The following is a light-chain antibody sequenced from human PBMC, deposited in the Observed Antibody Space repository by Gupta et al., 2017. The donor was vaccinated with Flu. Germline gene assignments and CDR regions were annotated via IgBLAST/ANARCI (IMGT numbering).Light chain of an antibody. V-gene: IGLV1-40*01. J-gene: IGLJ3*02. CDR1: SSNIGAGYD. Sequence: QSVLTQPPSVSGAPGQRVTISCTGSSSNIGAGYDVHWYQQLPGTAPKLLIYGNSNRPSGVPDRFSGSKAGTSASRAITGLQAEDEAEYDCQSYDSSLSGAVFGGGTKLTVL. CDR2: GNS. CDR3: QSYDSSLSGAV.